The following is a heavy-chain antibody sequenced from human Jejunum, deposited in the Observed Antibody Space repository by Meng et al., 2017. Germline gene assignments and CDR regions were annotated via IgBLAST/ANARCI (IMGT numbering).Heavy chain of an antibody. J-gene: IGHJ2*01. CDR3: AKSGWDYWYFDL. CDR1: GFTFSSYA. V-gene: IGHV3-33*06. D-gene: IGHD1-26*01. CDR2: LWYDGSKD. Sequence: VQLVESGGGLVQPGGSLRLTCAASGFTFSSYAMGWVRQAPGKGLEWVAALWYDGSKDYYTDSVKGRFTISRDTSKNTLYLQMNSLRAEDTAVYYCAKSGWDYWYFDLWGRGALVTVSS.